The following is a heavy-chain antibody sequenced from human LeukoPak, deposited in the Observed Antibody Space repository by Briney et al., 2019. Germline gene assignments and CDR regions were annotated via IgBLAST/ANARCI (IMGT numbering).Heavy chain of an antibody. CDR2: IYYRAST. V-gene: IGHV4-39*01. Sequence: SETLSLTCTVSGGSINGNDYYWGCIRQPPGKGLEWIGSIYYRASTYSNPPLKSRVTISVDTSKIQFFLRLSSVTAADTALYYCARTNYYFYYMDVWGRGTTVTVSS. CDR1: GGSINGNDYY. CDR3: ARTNYYFYYMDV. J-gene: IGHJ6*03. D-gene: IGHD2-8*01.